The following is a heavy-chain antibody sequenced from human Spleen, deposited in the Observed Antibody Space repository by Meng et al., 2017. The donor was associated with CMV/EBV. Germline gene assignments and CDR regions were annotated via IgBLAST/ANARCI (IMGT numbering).Heavy chain of an antibody. V-gene: IGHV1-69*05. Sequence: SVKVSCKASGYTFTAHYFHWVRQAPGQGLEWMGGIIPIFGTANYAQKFQGRVTITTDESTSTAYMELSSLRSEDTAVYYCARARDGYNRDAFDIWGQGTMVTVSS. J-gene: IGHJ3*02. D-gene: IGHD5-24*01. CDR1: GYTFTAHY. CDR2: IIPIFGTA. CDR3: ARARDGYNRDAFDI.